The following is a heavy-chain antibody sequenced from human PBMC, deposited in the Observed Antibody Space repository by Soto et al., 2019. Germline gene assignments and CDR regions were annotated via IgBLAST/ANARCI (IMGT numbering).Heavy chain of an antibody. CDR2: IYSGGST. V-gene: IGHV3-66*01. CDR1: GFTVSSNY. Sequence: EVQLVESGGGLVQPGGSLRLSCAASGFTVSSNYMSWVRQAPGKGLEWVSVIYSGGSTYYADSVKGRFTISRDNSKNTLYLKMNSLRAEDTAVYYCARDLPWEIYAFDIWGQGTMVTVSS. J-gene: IGHJ3*02. D-gene: IGHD1-26*01. CDR3: ARDLPWEIYAFDI.